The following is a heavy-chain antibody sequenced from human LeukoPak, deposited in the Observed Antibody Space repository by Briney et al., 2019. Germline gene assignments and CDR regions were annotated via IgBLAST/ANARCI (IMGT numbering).Heavy chain of an antibody. D-gene: IGHD3-10*01. CDR3: ARDFGSGVFDP. CDR1: GYSFTDYY. CDR2: INPSGGST. Sequence: ASVKVSCKASGYSFTDYYIHWVRLAPGQGLEWMGIINPSGGSTSYAQKFQGRVTMTRDTSASTVYMELSSLRSEDTTIYYCARDFGSGVFDPWGQGTLVTVSS. J-gene: IGHJ5*02. V-gene: IGHV1-46*01.